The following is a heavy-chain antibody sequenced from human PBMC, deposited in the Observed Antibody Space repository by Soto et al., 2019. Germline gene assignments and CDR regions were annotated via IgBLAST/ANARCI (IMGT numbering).Heavy chain of an antibody. CDR3: TTREAEMATMTDY. CDR1: GFTFSNAW. D-gene: IGHD5-12*01. CDR2: IKSKTDGGTT. Sequence: EVQLVESGGGLVKPGGSLRLSCAASGFTFSNAWMNWVRQAPGKGLEWVGRIKSKTDGGTTDYAAPVKGRFTISRDDSKNTLYLQMNSLKTEDTAVYYCTTREAEMATMTDYWGQGTLVTVYS. V-gene: IGHV3-15*07. J-gene: IGHJ4*02.